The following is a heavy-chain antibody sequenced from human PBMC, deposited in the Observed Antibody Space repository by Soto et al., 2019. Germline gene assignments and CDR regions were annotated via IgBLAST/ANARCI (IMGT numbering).Heavy chain of an antibody. D-gene: IGHD3-10*01. CDR3: AGDREMVRGVILTEYYYYGMDV. V-gene: IGHV1-18*04. CDR2: ISAYNGNT. Sequence: ASVKVSCKASGYTFTSYGISWVRQAPGQGLEWMGWISAYNGNTNYAQKLQGRVTMTTDTSTSTAYMELRSLRSDDTAVYYCAGDREMVRGVILTEYYYYGMDVWGQGTTVTVSS. J-gene: IGHJ6*02. CDR1: GYTFTSYG.